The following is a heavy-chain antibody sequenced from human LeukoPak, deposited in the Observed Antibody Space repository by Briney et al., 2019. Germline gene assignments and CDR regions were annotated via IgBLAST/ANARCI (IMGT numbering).Heavy chain of an antibody. CDR1: GYTFTSSP. Sequence: ASVKVSCKPSGYTFTSSPLHWVRQAPGQRLEWMGWINTRNGDTRYSQKFQGRVTFTRDTSAITSYMELSSLTSEDTAVYYCARDIHYWSFDYWGQGTLVTVSS. CDR3: ARDIHYWSFDY. J-gene: IGHJ4*02. D-gene: IGHD2-8*02. V-gene: IGHV1-3*04. CDR2: INTRNGDT.